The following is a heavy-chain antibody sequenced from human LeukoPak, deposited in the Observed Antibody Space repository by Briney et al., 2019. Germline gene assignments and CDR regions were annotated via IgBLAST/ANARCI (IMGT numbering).Heavy chain of an antibody. Sequence: SETLSLTRTVSGGSISSSSYYWGWIRQPPGKGLEWIGSIYYSGSTYYNPSLKSRVTISVDTSKNHFSLKLRSVTAADTAVYYCAKHGELLSWFDPWGQGTQVTVSS. V-gene: IGHV4-39*01. CDR2: IYYSGST. J-gene: IGHJ5*02. CDR1: GGSISSSSYY. CDR3: AKHGELLSWFDP. D-gene: IGHD1-26*01.